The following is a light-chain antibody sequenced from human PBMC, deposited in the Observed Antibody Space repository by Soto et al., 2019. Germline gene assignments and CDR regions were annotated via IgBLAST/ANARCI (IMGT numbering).Light chain of an antibody. CDR2: DAS. CDR1: QRISSY. V-gene: IGKV3-11*01. J-gene: IGKJ4*01. Sequence: EIVLTQSPATLSLSPGERATLSCRASQRISSYLAWYQQKPGQAPRLLIYDASNRATGIPARFSGSGSGTDFTLSISSLEPEDVAVYYCQHRSNWPPLTFGGGTKVEIK. CDR3: QHRSNWPPLT.